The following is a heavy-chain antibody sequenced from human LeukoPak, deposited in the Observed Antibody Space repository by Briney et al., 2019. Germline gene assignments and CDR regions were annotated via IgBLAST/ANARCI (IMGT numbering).Heavy chain of an antibody. J-gene: IGHJ5*02. CDR2: INHSGST. V-gene: IGHV4-34*01. CDR3: ASPVYSSSWYWFDP. CDR1: GGSFSCYY. Sequence: SETLSLTCAVYGGSFSCYYWSWIRQPPGKGLEWIGEINHSGSTNYNPSLKSRVTISVDTSKNQFSLKLSSVTAADTAVYYCASPVYSSSWYWFDPWGQGTLVTVSS. D-gene: IGHD6-13*01.